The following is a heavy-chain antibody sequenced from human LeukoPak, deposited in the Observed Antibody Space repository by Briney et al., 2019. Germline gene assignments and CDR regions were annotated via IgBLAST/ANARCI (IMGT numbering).Heavy chain of an antibody. CDR1: GGSISTYY. CDR2: INHSGST. J-gene: IGHJ4*02. Sequence: SETLSLTCTLSGGSISTYYWSWIRQPPGKGLEWIGEINHSGSTNYNPSLKSRVTISVDTSKNQFSLKLSSVTAADTAVYYCARAGMSIWFGEITYDYWGQGTLVTVSS. D-gene: IGHD3-10*01. CDR3: ARAGMSIWFGEITYDY. V-gene: IGHV4-34*01.